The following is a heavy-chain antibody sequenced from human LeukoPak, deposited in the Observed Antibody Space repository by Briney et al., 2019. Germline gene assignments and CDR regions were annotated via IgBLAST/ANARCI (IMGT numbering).Heavy chain of an antibody. J-gene: IGHJ4*02. Sequence: GGSLRLSCAASGFTFSSYAMSWVRQAPGKGLEWVSAISGSGGSTYYADSVKGRFIISRDNSKNTLYLQMNSLRAEDTAVYYCASGRLSAKGFDNWGQGTLVTVSS. D-gene: IGHD2-15*01. CDR2: ISGSGGST. CDR3: ASGRLSAKGFDN. V-gene: IGHV3-23*01. CDR1: GFTFSSYA.